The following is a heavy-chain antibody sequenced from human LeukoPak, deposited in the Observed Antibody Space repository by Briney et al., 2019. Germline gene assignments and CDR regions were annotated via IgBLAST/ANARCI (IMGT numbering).Heavy chain of an antibody. J-gene: IGHJ4*02. CDR2: IGYVRTKK. D-gene: IGHD5-18*01. CDR3: TRDSYPHPAHNFDY. CDR1: GFRFSIHR. Sequence: PGSPVTLFYAAWGFRFSIHRVLCARPAPGKGLEWVAVIGYVRTKKYYADSVKGRFTISRDNSKNTLYLQMNSLRAEDTAVYYCTRDSYPHPAHNFDYWGQGTLVTVSS. V-gene: IGHV3-33*01.